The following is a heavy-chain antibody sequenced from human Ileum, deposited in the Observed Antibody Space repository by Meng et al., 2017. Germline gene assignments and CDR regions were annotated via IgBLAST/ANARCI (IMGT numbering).Heavy chain of an antibody. CDR2: IYLAGSP. CDR3: VRHGGKYFDS. Sequence: SCPDVVWPSGPLSLSCPFSGGSISSSFYWSWGRQSPGKGLEWIGQIYLAGSPNYNPSLESRVTISVDKSKNQFSLRLTSVTAADTAIFYCVRHGGKYFDSWGQGTLVTVSS. V-gene: IGHV4-4*02. D-gene: IGHD2-15*01. J-gene: IGHJ4*02. CDR1: GGSISSSFY.